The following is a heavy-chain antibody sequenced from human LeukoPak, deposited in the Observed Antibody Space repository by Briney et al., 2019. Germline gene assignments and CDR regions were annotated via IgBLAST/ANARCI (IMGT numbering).Heavy chain of an antibody. CDR3: ARGIAAAGPFDY. V-gene: IGHV4-34*01. CDR2: IHHSGST. CDR1: GGSFSGYY. Sequence: PSETLSLTCAVYGGSFSGYYWSWIRQPPGKGLEWIGEIHHSGSTNYNPSLKSRVTISVDTSKNQFSLKLSSVTAADTAVYSCARGIAAAGPFDYWGQGTLVTVSS. J-gene: IGHJ4*02. D-gene: IGHD6-13*01.